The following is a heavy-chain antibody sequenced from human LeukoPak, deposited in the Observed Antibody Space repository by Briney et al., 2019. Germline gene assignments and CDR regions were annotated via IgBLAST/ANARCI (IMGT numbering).Heavy chain of an antibody. CDR2: ISYDGSNK. CDR3: ARGIMVPPYYDFWSGYYTQPSFDY. CDR1: GFTFSSYA. V-gene: IGHV3-30*04. D-gene: IGHD3-3*01. J-gene: IGHJ4*02. Sequence: GGSLRLSCAASGFTFSSYAMHWVRQAPGKGLEWVAVISYDGSNKYYADSVKGRFTISRDNSKNTLYLQMNSLRAEDTAVYYCARGIMVPPYYDFWSGYYTQPSFDYWGQGTLVTVSS.